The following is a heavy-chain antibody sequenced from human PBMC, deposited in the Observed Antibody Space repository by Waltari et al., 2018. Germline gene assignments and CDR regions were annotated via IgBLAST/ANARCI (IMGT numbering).Heavy chain of an antibody. CDR2: IYHSGGT. Sequence: QVQLQESGPRLVKPSETLSLTCAVSGYSISSGYYWGWIRQPPGKGLEWIGSIYHSGGTYYNPSLKSRVTISVDTSKNQFSLKLSSVTAADTAVYYCARASVTYYDFWSGYPYYFDYWGQGTLVTVSS. V-gene: IGHV4-38-2*01. D-gene: IGHD3-3*01. CDR1: GYSISSGYY. CDR3: ARASVTYYDFWSGYPYYFDY. J-gene: IGHJ4*02.